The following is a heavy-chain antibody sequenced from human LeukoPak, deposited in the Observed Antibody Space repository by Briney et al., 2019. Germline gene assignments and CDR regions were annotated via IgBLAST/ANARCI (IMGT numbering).Heavy chain of an antibody. Sequence: GGSLRLSCAASGFTFSGSTMHWVRQASGKGLEWVGRIRSKANNYATAYATSVKGRFTLSRDDSKNTAYLQMNSLKTEDTAVYYCARAKAAAMFSSDYWGQGTLVTVSS. J-gene: IGHJ4*02. V-gene: IGHV3-73*01. D-gene: IGHD6-13*01. CDR1: GFTFSGST. CDR2: IRSKANNYAT. CDR3: ARAKAAAMFSSDY.